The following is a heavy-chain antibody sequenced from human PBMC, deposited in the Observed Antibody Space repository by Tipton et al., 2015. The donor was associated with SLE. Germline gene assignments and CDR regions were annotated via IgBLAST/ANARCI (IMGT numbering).Heavy chain of an antibody. J-gene: IGHJ4*02. CDR3: AREESGGYWDY. D-gene: IGHD2-15*01. Sequence: QLVQYGAEVKQPGASVKVSCKASGYTFTSYYIHWVRQAPGQGLEWMGIIIPSAGSTNYAQKFQGRVTMTRDTSTSTVYMELSSLTSEDTAVYFCAREESGGYWDYWGQGILVTVSS. CDR2: IIPSAGST. CDR1: GYTFTSYY. V-gene: IGHV1-46*01.